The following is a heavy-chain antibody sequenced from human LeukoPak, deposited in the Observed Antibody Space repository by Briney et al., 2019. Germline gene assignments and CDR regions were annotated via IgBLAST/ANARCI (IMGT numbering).Heavy chain of an antibody. Sequence: SETLSLTCTVSGGSISSYYWSWIRQPPGKGLEWIGYIYYSGSTNYNPSLKSRVTISVGTSKNQFSLKLSSVTAADTAVYYCARADYDFWSGQPNWFDPWGQGTLVTVSS. CDR3: ARADYDFWSGQPNWFDP. D-gene: IGHD3-3*01. CDR2: IYYSGST. CDR1: GGSISSYY. J-gene: IGHJ5*02. V-gene: IGHV4-59*01.